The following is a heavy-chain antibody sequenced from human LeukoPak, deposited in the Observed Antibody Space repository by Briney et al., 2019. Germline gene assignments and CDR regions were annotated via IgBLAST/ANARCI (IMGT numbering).Heavy chain of an antibody. V-gene: IGHV3-53*01. Sequence: PGGSLRLSCAASGFTVSLYYMTWVRQAPGKGLERVSVIYSGGPTYYADSVKGRFTISRDNAKNTLFLQMNSLRAEDTAVYYCARRGTGHGMDVWGQGTTVIVSS. CDR3: ARRGTGHGMDV. D-gene: IGHD1-1*01. CDR1: GFTVSLYY. J-gene: IGHJ6*02. CDR2: IYSGGPT.